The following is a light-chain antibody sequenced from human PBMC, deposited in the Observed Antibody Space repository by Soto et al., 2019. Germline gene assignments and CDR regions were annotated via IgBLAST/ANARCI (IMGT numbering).Light chain of an antibody. CDR3: SSYTSSISDV. V-gene: IGLV2-18*02. J-gene: IGLJ1*01. Sequence: QSALTQPPSLYVSPGQSVTIACTGTSSDVGSYNRVSWYQQSPGTAPKLMIFEVNNRPSGVPDRFSGSKSGNTASLTISGLQAEDEADYYCSSYTSSISDVFGTGTKLTVL. CDR1: SSDVGSYNR. CDR2: EVN.